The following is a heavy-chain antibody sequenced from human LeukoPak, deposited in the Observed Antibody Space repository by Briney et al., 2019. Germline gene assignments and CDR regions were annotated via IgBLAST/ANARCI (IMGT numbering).Heavy chain of an antibody. J-gene: IGHJ6*02. CDR1: GFTFSSYG. V-gene: IGHV3-33*01. D-gene: IGHD6-13*01. CDR2: IWYDGSNK. Sequence: GGSLRLSCAASGFTFSSYGMHGVRQAPGKGLEWVAVIWYDGSNKYYADSVKGRLPNSRDNSTNTLYLQMNSLRAEDTAVYYCARDIAAAGSRYYYYGMDVWGQGTTVTVSS. CDR3: ARDIAAAGSRYYYYGMDV.